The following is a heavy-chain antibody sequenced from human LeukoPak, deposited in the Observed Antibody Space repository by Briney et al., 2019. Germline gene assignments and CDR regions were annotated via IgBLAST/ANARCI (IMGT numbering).Heavy chain of an antibody. CDR1: GGSISSYY. CDR2: IYYSGST. J-gene: IGHJ3*02. CDR3: AGRSYYYDSSGYYNDAFDI. V-gene: IGHV4-59*08. D-gene: IGHD3-22*01. Sequence: SETLSLTCTVSGGSISSYYWSWIRQPPGKGLEWIGYIYYSGSTNYNPSLKSRVTISVDTSKNQFSLKLSSVTAADTAVYYCAGRSYYYDSSGYYNDAFDIWGQGTMVTVSS.